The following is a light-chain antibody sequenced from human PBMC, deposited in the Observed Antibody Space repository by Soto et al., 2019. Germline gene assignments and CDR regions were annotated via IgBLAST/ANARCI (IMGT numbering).Light chain of an antibody. CDR1: SGDVGSYKY. CDR2: EVN. V-gene: IGLV2-14*01. CDR3: SSYTITSTLVI. J-gene: IGLJ2*01. Sequence: QSALTQPASVSGSPGQSISVSCTGSSGDVGSYKYVSWYQQHPGKAPKLIIYEVNKRPSGVSDRFSGYKSGNTASLTISGLQAEYEADYYCSSYTITSTLVIFGGGTKLTVL.